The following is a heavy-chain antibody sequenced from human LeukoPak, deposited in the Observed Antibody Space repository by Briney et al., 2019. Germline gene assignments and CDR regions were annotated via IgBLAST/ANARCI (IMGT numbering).Heavy chain of an antibody. CDR1: GGSFSGYY. D-gene: IGHD4-23*01. J-gene: IGHJ6*03. V-gene: IGHV4-34*01. CDR2: INHSGST. CDR3: ARGGGAYYMDV. Sequence: PSETLSLTCAVYGGSFSGYYWSWIRQPPGKGLEWIGEINHSGSTNYNPSLKSRVTISVDSSKSQFSLRLSSVTAADTTVYYCARGGGAYYMDVWGKGTTVTVSS.